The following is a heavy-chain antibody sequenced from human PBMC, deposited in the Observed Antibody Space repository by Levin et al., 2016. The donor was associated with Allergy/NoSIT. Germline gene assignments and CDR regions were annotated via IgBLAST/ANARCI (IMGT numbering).Heavy chain of an antibody. Sequence: GGSLRLSCTASGLTLSNYAMSWVRQAPGKGLEWVSAISGNGDQTHYADSVRGRFTISRDNSGNTLYLQMNSLRAEDTAIYYCTKCSLWYDLMYSFGDSWGQGTLVTVSS. CDR3: TKCSLWYDLMYSFGDS. D-gene: IGHD3-16*01. CDR2: ISGNGDQT. V-gene: IGHV3-23*01. J-gene: IGHJ4*02. CDR1: GLTLSNYA.